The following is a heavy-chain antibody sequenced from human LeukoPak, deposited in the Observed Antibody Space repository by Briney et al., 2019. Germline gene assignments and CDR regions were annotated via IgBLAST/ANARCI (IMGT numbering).Heavy chain of an antibody. CDR1: GFIFSSNA. CDR2: ISRSGSTK. D-gene: IGHD2-15*01. Sequence: GGSLRLSCAASGFIFSSNAMHWVRQAPGKGLEWVSSISRSGSTKYYADSVKGRFTISRDNAKNSLFLQMNSLRAEDTAVYYCARVLRYCSGGNCYSGGLGYMDVWGKGTTVTISS. CDR3: ARVLRYCSGGNCYSGGLGYMDV. V-gene: IGHV3-48*04. J-gene: IGHJ6*03.